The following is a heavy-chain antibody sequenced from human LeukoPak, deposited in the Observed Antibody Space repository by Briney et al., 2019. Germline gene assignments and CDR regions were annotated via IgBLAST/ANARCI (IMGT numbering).Heavy chain of an antibody. D-gene: IGHD4-17*01. J-gene: IGHJ4*02. V-gene: IGHV3-23*01. Sequence: GGSLRRSCAASGFTFSHYAMSWVRQAPGQGLEWVSGMSGSGESTYYVDSVRDRFTISRDSSKNTVFLQMNSLRAEDTALYYCARFRLFGDYAGLLDYWGQGTLVTVSS. CDR2: MSGSGEST. CDR3: ARFRLFGDYAGLLDY. CDR1: GFTFSHYA.